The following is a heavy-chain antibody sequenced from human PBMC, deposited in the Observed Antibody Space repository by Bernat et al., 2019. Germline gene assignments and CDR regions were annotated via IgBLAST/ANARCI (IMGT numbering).Heavy chain of an antibody. V-gene: IGHV3-23*01. CDR2: ISAGGGTT. CDR1: GFAFTSYA. D-gene: IGHD3-22*01. J-gene: IGHJ4*02. CDR3: SKNRGTSSGSPDY. Sequence: EVQLLESGGGFVQPGGSLRLSCTASGFAFTSYAMSWVRQAPGMGLEWFSTISAGGGTTFYSDSVKGRFTISRDNSKNTLFLQMNSLRAGDTAVYYCSKNRGTSSGSPDYWGQGSLVTVSS.